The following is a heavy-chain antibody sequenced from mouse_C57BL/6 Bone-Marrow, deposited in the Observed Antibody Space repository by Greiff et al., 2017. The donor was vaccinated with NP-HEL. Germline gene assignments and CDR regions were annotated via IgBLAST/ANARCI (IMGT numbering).Heavy chain of an antibody. D-gene: IGHD2-2*01. Sequence: QVQLQQPGAELVKPGASVKMSCKASGYTFTSYWITWVKQRPGQGLEWIGDIYPGSGSTNYNEKFKSKATLTVDTSSSTAYMQLSSLTSEDSAVYYCAREDYYGSRDYAMDYWGQGTSVTVSS. CDR3: AREDYYGSRDYAMDY. CDR1: GYTFTSYW. CDR2: IYPGSGST. J-gene: IGHJ4*01. V-gene: IGHV1-55*01.